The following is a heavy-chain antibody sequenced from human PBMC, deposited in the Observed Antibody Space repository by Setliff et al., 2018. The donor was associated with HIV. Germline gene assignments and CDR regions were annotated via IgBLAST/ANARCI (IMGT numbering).Heavy chain of an antibody. D-gene: IGHD6-13*01. CDR1: GFPVRYYI. V-gene: IGHV3-21*01. Sequence: LRLSCAASGFPVRYYIMNWVRQAPGKGLEWVSFISRSNSYIYYADSVKGRFTISRDNAKNSLYLQMNSLRAEDTAVYYCARATAAWDDAFDIWGQGTMVTVS. J-gene: IGHJ3*02. CDR3: ARATAAWDDAFDI. CDR2: ISRSNSYI.